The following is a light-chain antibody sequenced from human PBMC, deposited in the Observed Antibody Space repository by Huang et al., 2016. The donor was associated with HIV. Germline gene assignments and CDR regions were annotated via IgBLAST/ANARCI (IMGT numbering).Light chain of an antibody. CDR2: AAS. J-gene: IGKJ3*01. Sequence: IRMTQSPSSLSASTGDRVTITCRANQDINTFLAWYQQRPGSVPKLLIYAASTLQSGVTSRCSGNGSGTDFTLTIGCLHSEDVATYYCQQYDIHPLTFGPGTRVDIK. V-gene: IGKV1-8*01. CDR1: QDINTF. CDR3: QQYDIHPLT.